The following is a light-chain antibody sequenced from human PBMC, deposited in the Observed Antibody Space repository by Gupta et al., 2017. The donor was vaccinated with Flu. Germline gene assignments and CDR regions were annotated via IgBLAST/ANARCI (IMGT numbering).Light chain of an antibody. Sequence: QSALTQPASVSGSPGQSITISCTGTSSDIGHYNSVSWYQQHPAKAPNVIIYDVTNRPSGVSNRFSGSKSGNTASLTISGVQAEDEADYYCSSYTTTNTRVVFGGGTRVTVL. CDR3: SSYTTTNTRVV. J-gene: IGLJ2*01. CDR2: DVT. V-gene: IGLV2-14*03. CDR1: SSDIGHYNS.